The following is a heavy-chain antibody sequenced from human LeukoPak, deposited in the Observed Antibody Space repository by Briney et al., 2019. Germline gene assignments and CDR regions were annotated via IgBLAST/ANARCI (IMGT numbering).Heavy chain of an antibody. CDR3: ARAPGGYGSGSRGAFDI. V-gene: IGHV4-59*01. CDR1: GGSISNKY. D-gene: IGHD3-10*01. CDR2: IYYSGST. Sequence: SETLSLTCTVSGGSISNKYWSWIRQPPGKGLEWIGYIYYSGSTNYNPSLKSRVTISVHTSKNQFSLNLSSVTAADTAVYYCARAPGGYGSGSRGAFDIWGQGTMVTVSS. J-gene: IGHJ3*02.